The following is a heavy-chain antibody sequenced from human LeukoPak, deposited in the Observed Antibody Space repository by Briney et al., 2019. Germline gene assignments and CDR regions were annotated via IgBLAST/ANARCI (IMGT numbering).Heavy chain of an antibody. Sequence: GGSLRLSCAASGFTFSSYAMSWVRQAPGKGLEWVSTISGGGGTTYYADSVKGRFTISRDNSKNTLYLQMNSLRAEDTAVYDCAKPRGLTIVGAHFDYWGQGTLVTVSS. CDR1: GFTFSSYA. D-gene: IGHD1-26*01. CDR3: AKPRGLTIVGAHFDY. CDR2: ISGGGGTT. V-gene: IGHV3-23*01. J-gene: IGHJ4*02.